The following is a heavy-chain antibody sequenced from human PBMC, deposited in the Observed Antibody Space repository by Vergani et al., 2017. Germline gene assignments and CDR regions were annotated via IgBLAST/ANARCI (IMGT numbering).Heavy chain of an antibody. D-gene: IGHD3-22*01. CDR2: IYYSGNT. V-gene: IGHV4-30-4*01. Sequence: QVQLQESGPGLVKPSQTLSLLCTVSGGSISSGDYYWSWIRQPPGKGLEWIGYIYYSGNTYYNPSLKSRVTISVDTSKNQFSLELSSVTAADTAVYYCARVRRDDSSGYYYCYGMDVWGQGTTVTVSS. CDR1: GGSISSGDYY. CDR3: ARVRRDDSSGYYYCYGMDV. J-gene: IGHJ6*02.